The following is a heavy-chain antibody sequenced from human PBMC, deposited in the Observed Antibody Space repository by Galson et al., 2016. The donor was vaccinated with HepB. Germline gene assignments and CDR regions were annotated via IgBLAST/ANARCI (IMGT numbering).Heavy chain of an antibody. J-gene: IGHJ4*02. CDR3: ARTGATGTTYIDD. Sequence: ETLSLTCTVSGDSISSGKYHWGWIRQPPGKGLAWIGTIFCTGNTYYNPSLKSRLSIAVDKSKNTLSLNLTSVTAADTAFYYCARTGATGTTYIDDWGQGILVTVSS. CDR2: IFCTGNT. V-gene: IGHV4-39*02. CDR1: GDSISSGKYH. D-gene: IGHD1/OR15-1a*01.